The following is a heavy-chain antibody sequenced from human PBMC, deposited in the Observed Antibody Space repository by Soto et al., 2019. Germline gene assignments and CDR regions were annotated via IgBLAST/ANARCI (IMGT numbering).Heavy chain of an antibody. CDR3: AAFRFRYCSGGSCYDYYYYYGMDV. Sequence: SVKVSCKASGFTFTSSAVQWVRQARGQRLEWIGWIVVGSGNTNYAQKFQERVTITRDMSTSTAYMELSSLRSEDTAVYYCAAFRFRYCSGGSCYDYYYYYGMDVWGQWTIVTVS. V-gene: IGHV1-58*01. D-gene: IGHD2-15*01. J-gene: IGHJ6*02. CDR1: GFTFTSSA. CDR2: IVVGSGNT.